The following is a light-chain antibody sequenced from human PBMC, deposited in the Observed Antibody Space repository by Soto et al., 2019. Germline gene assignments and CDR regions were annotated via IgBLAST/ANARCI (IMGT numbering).Light chain of an antibody. V-gene: IGKV1-39*01. CDR2: AAS. CDR1: QTVNTY. J-gene: IGKJ1*01. CDR3: QQGYSNPWT. Sequence: DIQMTQSPSSLSASIGDRVTITCRASQTVNTYLHWYQQKPGKAPKLLIYAASNLQSGVPSRFSDSGSGTNFTLSLNSLQPEDFATYYCQQGYSNPWTFGQGTKVDI.